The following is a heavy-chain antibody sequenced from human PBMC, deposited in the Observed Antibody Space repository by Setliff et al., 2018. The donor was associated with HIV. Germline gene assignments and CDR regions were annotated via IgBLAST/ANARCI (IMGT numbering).Heavy chain of an antibody. J-gene: IGHJ5*02. CDR1: GGSFSAYY. CDR3: ARENGWLFGWFDP. D-gene: IGHD3-22*01. Sequence: SETLSLTCAVYGGSFSAYYWSWIRQPPGKGLEWIGEINYSGGTNYIPSLKSRVTISVDTSKNQFSLKLSSVTAADTAIYYCARENGWLFGWFDPWGQGTPVTAPQ. CDR2: INYSGGT. V-gene: IGHV4-34*01.